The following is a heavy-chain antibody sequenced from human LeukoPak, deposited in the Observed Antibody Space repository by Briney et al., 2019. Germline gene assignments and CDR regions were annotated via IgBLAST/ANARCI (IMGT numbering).Heavy chain of an antibody. CDR3: AKDLYCTNGVCPSYYYGMDV. V-gene: IGHV3-43*02. D-gene: IGHD2-8*01. Sequence: GGSLILSCAASGFTFDDYAMHWVRQAPGKGLEWVSLISGDGGSTYYADSVKGRFTISRDNSKNSLYLQMSSLRTEDTALYYCAKDLYCTNGVCPSYYYGMDVWGQGTTVTVSS. CDR1: GFTFDDYA. CDR2: ISGDGGST. J-gene: IGHJ6*02.